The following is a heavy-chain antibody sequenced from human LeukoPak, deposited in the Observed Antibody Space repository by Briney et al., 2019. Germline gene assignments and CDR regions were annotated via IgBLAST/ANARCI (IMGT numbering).Heavy chain of an antibody. V-gene: IGHV1-24*01. D-gene: IGHD1-26*01. Sequence: ASVKVPCKVSGYTLTELSMHWVRQAPGKGLEWMGGFDPEDGETIYAQKFQGRVTMTEDTSTDTAYMELSSLRSEDTAVYYCATGVGAGVGATPYGMDVWGQGTTVTVSS. CDR1: GYTLTELS. J-gene: IGHJ6*02. CDR3: ATGVGAGVGATPYGMDV. CDR2: FDPEDGET.